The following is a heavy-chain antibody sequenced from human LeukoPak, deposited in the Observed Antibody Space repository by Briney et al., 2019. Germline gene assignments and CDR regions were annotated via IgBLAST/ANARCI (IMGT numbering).Heavy chain of an antibody. V-gene: IGHV3-48*01. CDR2: ISATSDTV. CDR3: VFPSWDY. J-gene: IGHJ4*02. Sequence: PGESLRLSCAASGFTFSNYNMNWVRQAPGKGLEWVLYISATSDTVYYADSVKGRFTISRDNGKDSLYLQMNSLRAEDTAVYYCVFPSWDYWGQGTLVTVSS. D-gene: IGHD1-26*01. CDR1: GFTFSNYN.